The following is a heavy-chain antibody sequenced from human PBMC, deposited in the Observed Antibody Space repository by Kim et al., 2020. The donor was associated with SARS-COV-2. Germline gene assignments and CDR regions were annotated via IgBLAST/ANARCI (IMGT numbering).Heavy chain of an antibody. CDR2: IYYSGST. Sequence: SETLSLTCTVSGGSISSSSYYWGWIRQPPGKGLEWIGSIYYSGSTYYNPSLKSRVTISVDTSKNQFSLKLSSVTAADTAVYYCARSSYGDYGVRDYGMDVWGQGTTVTVSS. J-gene: IGHJ6*02. CDR1: GGSISSSSYY. CDR3: ARSSYGDYGVRDYGMDV. D-gene: IGHD4-17*01. V-gene: IGHV4-39*01.